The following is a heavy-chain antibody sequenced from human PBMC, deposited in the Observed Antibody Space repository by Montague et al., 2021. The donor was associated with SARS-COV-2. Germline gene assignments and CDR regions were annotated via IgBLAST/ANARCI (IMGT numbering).Heavy chain of an antibody. J-gene: IGHJ4*02. CDR3: ARGFEY. Sequence: SETLSLTSTVSGGSISSYYWSWIRQPPGKGLEWIGYIYYSGSTNYNPSLKSRVTISVDTSKNQFSLKLSSVTAADTAVYYCARGFEYWGQGTLVTVSS. V-gene: IGHV4-59*01. CDR2: IYYSGST. CDR1: GGSISSYY.